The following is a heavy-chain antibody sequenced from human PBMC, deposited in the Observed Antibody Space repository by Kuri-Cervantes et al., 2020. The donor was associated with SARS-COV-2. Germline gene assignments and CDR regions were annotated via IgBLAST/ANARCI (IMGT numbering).Heavy chain of an antibody. CDR3: AMAGYYYDSSGAPADY. Sequence: ETLSLTCTVSGFTFSSYWMSWVRQAPGKGLEWVANIKQGGSEKYYVDSVRGRFTISRDNAKNSLYLQMNSLRADATAVYYCAMAGYYYDSSGAPADYWGQGTLVTVSS. CDR1: GFTFSSYW. CDR2: IKQGGSEK. V-gene: IGHV3-7*03. J-gene: IGHJ4*02. D-gene: IGHD3-22*01.